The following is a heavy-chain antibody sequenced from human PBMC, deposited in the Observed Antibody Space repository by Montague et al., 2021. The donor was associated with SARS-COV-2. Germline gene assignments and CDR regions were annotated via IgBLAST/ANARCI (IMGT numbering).Heavy chain of an antibody. CDR1: GDSISSYY. V-gene: IGHV4-59*01. Sequence: SETLSLTCTVSGDSISSYYWNWIRQPPGKGLEWIGYIYNSGTTNYNPSVKSRVTISVDTSKNQFSLKLNSVTAADTAVYYCARGGGYCSGDSCYYWFDPWGQGTLVTVSS. D-gene: IGHD2-15*01. J-gene: IGHJ5*02. CDR2: IYNSGTT. CDR3: ARGGGYCSGDSCYYWFDP.